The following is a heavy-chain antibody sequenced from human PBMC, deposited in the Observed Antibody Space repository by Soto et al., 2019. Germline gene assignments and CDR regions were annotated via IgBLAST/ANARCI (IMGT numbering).Heavy chain of an antibody. V-gene: IGHV3-23*01. CDR2: ISGSGDTT. Sequence: ASLRLSCVVSGFTFNKYAMNWARQAAGKGLEWVSAISGSGDTTYYADSVKGRFTISRDNSKNTLYLQMNSLRAEDTAVYYCAKDLSPSSGTYYGYFDYWGQGTLVTAPQ. D-gene: IGHD1-26*01. J-gene: IGHJ4*02. CDR3: AKDLSPSSGTYYGYFDY. CDR1: GFTFNKYA.